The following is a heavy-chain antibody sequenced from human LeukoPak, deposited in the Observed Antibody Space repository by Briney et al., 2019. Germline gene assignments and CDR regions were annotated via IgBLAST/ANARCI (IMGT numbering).Heavy chain of an antibody. CDR2: GSDVGGT. D-gene: IGHD2-8*01. CDR1: GASLNGHY. J-gene: IGHJ5*02. Sequence: SETLSLTCAVYGASLNGHYWSWIRPPPGKGLEWIGEGSDVGGTKYNPSLKSRVTISADTSKNQFSLKLSSVTAADTAVYYCAQNGQSGFSFDPWGQGTLVTVSS. CDR3: AQNGQSGFSFDP. V-gene: IGHV4-34*01.